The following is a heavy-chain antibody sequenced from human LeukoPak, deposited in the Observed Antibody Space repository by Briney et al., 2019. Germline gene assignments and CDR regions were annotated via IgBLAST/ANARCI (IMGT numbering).Heavy chain of an antibody. Sequence: PSETLSLTCTVSGGSISSHYWSWIRQPPGKGLEWIGYIYYSGSTNYNPSLKSRVTISVDTSKNQFSLKLSSVTAADTAVYYYAAVEYSSSYLDYWGQGTLVTVSS. D-gene: IGHD6-6*01. CDR1: GGSISSHY. J-gene: IGHJ4*02. CDR2: IYYSGST. V-gene: IGHV4-59*11. CDR3: AAVEYSSSYLDY.